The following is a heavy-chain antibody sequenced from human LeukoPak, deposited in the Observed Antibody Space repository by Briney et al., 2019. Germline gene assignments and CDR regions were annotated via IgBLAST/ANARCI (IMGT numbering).Heavy chain of an antibody. CDR2: IYYSGSP. Sequence: PSETLSLTCTVSGGSITSSSYYWGWIRQPPGKGLEWIGSIYYSGSPYYNPSLKSRVTISLDTSKKQFSLKLSSVTAADTAVYYCARGRRDGCNLRNFDYWGQGTLVTVSS. J-gene: IGHJ4*02. V-gene: IGHV4-39*07. CDR1: GGSITSSSYY. D-gene: IGHD5-24*01. CDR3: ARGRRDGCNLRNFDY.